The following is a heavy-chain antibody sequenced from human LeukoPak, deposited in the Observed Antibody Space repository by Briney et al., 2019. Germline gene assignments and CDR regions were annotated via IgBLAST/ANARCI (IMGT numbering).Heavy chain of an antibody. CDR2: IYYSGST. Sequence: PSETLSLTCTVSGGSISSSSYYWGWIRQPPGKGLEWIGSIYYSGSTNYNPSLKSRVTMSVDTSKNQFSLKLSSVTAADTAVYYCARGGWGYYYYMDVWGKGTTVTISS. D-gene: IGHD3-16*01. V-gene: IGHV4-39*07. J-gene: IGHJ6*03. CDR3: ARGGWGYYYYMDV. CDR1: GGSISSSSYY.